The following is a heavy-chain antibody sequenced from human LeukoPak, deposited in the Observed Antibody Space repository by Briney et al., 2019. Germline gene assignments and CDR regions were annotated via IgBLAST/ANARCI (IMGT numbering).Heavy chain of an antibody. CDR3: ARDRNPGYYYDSSGYHDY. V-gene: IGHV3-21*01. CDR2: ISSSSSYI. CDR1: GFTFSSYA. D-gene: IGHD3-22*01. Sequence: GGSLRLSCAASGFTFSSYAMSWVRQAPGKGLEWVSSISSSSSYIYCADSVKGRFTISRDNAKNSLYLQMNSLRAEDTAVYYCARDRNPGYYYDSSGYHDYWGQGTLVTVSS. J-gene: IGHJ4*02.